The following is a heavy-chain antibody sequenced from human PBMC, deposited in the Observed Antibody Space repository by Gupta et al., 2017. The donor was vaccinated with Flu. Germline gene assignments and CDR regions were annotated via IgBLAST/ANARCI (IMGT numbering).Heavy chain of an antibody. CDR2: IWSDGNNK. J-gene: IGHJ3*02. CDR3: VRERGPFDGFDI. CDR1: FIRYG. Sequence: FIRYGMHGVRQAPGKGLEWVAVIWSDGNNKVDADSVKGRFTFSRDNFKNTMSLQMNSLRVEDTAVYYCVRERGPFDGFDIWGQGKMVTVSS. V-gene: IGHV3-33*01.